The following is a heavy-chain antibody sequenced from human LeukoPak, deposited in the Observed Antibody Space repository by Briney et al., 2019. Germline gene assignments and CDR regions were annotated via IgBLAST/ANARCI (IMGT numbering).Heavy chain of an antibody. V-gene: IGHV3-30-3*01. CDR3: AKVVPGCSSTSCSSPSWAFDY. CDR1: GFTFSSYA. D-gene: IGHD2-2*01. CDR2: ISYDGSNK. J-gene: IGHJ4*02. Sequence: GRSLRLSCAASGFTFSSYAMHWVRQAPGKGLEWVAVISYDGSNKYYADSVKGRFTISRDNSKNTLYLQMNSLRAEDTAVCYCAKVVPGCSSTSCSSPSWAFDYWGQGTLVTVSS.